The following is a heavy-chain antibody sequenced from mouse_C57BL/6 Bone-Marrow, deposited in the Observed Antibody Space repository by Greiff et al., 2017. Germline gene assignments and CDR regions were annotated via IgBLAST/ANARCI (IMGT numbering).Heavy chain of an antibody. CDR2: IYPRSGNT. V-gene: IGHV1-81*01. CDR1: GYTFTSYG. D-gene: IGHD1-1*01. Sequence: VMLVESGAELARPGASVKLSCQASGYTFTSYGISWVKQRTGQGLEWIGAIYPRSGNTYYNEKFKGKATLTADKSSSTAYMELRSLTSEDYAVYFCARYYYGSRGAMDYWGQGTSVTVSS. J-gene: IGHJ4*01. CDR3: ARYYYGSRGAMDY.